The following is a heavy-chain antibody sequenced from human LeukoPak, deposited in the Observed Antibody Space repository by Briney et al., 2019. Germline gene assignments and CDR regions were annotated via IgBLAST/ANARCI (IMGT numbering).Heavy chain of an antibody. CDR2: MWRSGST. J-gene: IGHJ4*02. CDR3: AGQPWGFLYYCDH. CDR1: GGSITSRNYY. Sequence: PSETLSLTCTVSGGSITSRNYYWGWIRQPPGKGLEWIGSMWRSGSTYYNPSFTSRVTVSVDTSKNQFSLRLSSVTAADTAVYYCAGQPWGFLYYCDHWGQGTLVTVSS. V-gene: IGHV4-39*01. D-gene: IGHD3-16*01.